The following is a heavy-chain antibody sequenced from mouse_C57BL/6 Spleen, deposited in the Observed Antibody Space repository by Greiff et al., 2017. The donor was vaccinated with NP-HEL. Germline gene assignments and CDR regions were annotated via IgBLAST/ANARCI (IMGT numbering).Heavy chain of an antibody. CDR2: INPNNGGT. V-gene: IGHV1-18*01. CDR1: GYTFTDYN. Sequence: VQLKQSGPELVKPGASVKIPCKASGYTFTDYNMDWVKQSHGKSLEWIGDINPNNGGTIYNQKFKGKATLTVDKSSSTAYMELRSLTSEDTAVYYCARTDYDFYAMDYRGQGTSATVSS. CDR3: ARTDYDFYAMDY. D-gene: IGHD2-4*01. J-gene: IGHJ4*01.